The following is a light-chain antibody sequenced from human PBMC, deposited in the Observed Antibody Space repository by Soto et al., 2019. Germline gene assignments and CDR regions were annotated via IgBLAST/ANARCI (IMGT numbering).Light chain of an antibody. J-gene: IGKJ1*01. CDR2: GAS. CDR1: QSVSSSF. V-gene: IGKV3-20*01. CDR3: QQYGNSPRT. Sequence: EIVLTQSPGTLSLSPGERATLSRRASQSVSSSFLAWYQQKPGQAPRLLIYGASSRATGIPDRFSGSGSGTDFPLTISRLEPEDFAVYYCQQYGNSPRTFGQGTKVEIK.